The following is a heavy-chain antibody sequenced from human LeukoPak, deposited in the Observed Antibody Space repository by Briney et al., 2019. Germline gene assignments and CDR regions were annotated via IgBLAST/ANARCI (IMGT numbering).Heavy chain of an antibody. J-gene: IGHJ5*02. CDR2: IRYDGSNK. D-gene: IGHD6-19*01. Sequence: PGGSLRLSCAASGFTFSSYGMHWVRQAPGKGLEWVAVIRYDGSNKYYADSVKGRFTISRDNSKNTLYLQMNSLRAEDTAVYYCARPAVAGTDNWFDPWGQGTLVTVSS. V-gene: IGHV3-33*01. CDR1: GFTFSSYG. CDR3: ARPAVAGTDNWFDP.